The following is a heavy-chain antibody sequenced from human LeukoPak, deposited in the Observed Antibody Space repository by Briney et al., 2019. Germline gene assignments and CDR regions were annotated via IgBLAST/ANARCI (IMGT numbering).Heavy chain of an antibody. CDR3: ARAGGYYDSSGYYTPYYFDY. CDR2: IKQDGSEK. J-gene: IGHJ4*02. CDR1: GFTFSSYW. V-gene: IGHV3-7*01. D-gene: IGHD3-22*01. Sequence: GGSLRLSCAASGFTFSSYWMSWVRQAPGKGLEWVANIKQDGSEKYYVDSVKGRFTISRDNAKNSLYLQMNSLRAEDTAVYYCARAGGYYDSSGYYTPYYFDYWGQGTLVTVSS.